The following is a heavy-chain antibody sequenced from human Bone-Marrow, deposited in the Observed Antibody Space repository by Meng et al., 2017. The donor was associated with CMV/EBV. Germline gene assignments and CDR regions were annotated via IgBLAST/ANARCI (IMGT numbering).Heavy chain of an antibody. CDR1: GFSVSSDF. CDR3: ARNSGYFDWLLRDPLGY. V-gene: IGHV3-53*05. D-gene: IGHD3-9*01. Sequence: GGSLRLSCAASGFSVSSDFISWVRQAPGKALEWISIIYNDDSTSYIDSVKGRFTISRDNSKNTLYLQMNSLRAEDTAVYYCARNSGYFDWLLRDPLGYWGQGTLVTVSS. CDR2: IYNDDST. J-gene: IGHJ4*02.